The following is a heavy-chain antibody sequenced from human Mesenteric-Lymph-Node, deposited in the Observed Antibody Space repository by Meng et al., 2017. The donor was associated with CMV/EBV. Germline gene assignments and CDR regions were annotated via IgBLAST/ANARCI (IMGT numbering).Heavy chain of an antibody. D-gene: IGHD3-10*01. J-gene: IGHJ4*02. CDR2: INPNSGGT. CDR3: ARGWRDYYGSGSYYDY. CDR1: GYTFTGYY. V-gene: IGHV1-2*06. Sequence: SGYTFTGYYMHWVRQAPGQGLEWMGRINPNSGGTNYAQKFQGRVTMTRDTSISTAYMELSRLRSDDTAVYYCARGWRDYYGSGSYYDYWGQGTLVTVSS.